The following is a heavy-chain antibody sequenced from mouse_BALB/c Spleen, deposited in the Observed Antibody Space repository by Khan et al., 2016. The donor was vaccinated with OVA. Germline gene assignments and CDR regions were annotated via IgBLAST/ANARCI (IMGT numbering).Heavy chain of an antibody. V-gene: IGHV2-6-1*01. Sequence: QVQLKESGPGLVAPSQTLSITCTISGFSLTNYGVHWVRQPPGKGLEWLVVIWSDGSTTYNSALKSRLSISKDNSKSQVFLKIINLQTDDTAMYFCARQPYYDNNIMDYWGQGTSVTVSS. J-gene: IGHJ4*01. CDR3: ARQPYYDNNIMDY. D-gene: IGHD2-1*01. CDR2: IWSDGST. CDR1: GFSLTNYG.